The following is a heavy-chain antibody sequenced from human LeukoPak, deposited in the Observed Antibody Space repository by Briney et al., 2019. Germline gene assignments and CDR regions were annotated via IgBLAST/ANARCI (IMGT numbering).Heavy chain of an antibody. CDR1: GFTFSCYG. CDR2: IWYDGSNK. Sequence: PGRSLRLSCAASGFTFSCYGVHWVRQAPGKGLEWVAVIWYDGSNKYYADSVKGRFTISRDNSKNTQYLQMNSLRAEDTAVYYCARDRADFWSGPFFDYWGQGTLVTVSS. CDR3: ARDRADFWSGPFFDY. J-gene: IGHJ4*02. V-gene: IGHV3-33*01. D-gene: IGHD3-3*01.